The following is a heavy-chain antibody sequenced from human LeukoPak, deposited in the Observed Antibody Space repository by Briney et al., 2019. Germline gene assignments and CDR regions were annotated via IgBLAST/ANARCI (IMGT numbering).Heavy chain of an antibody. V-gene: IGHV1-18*01. Sequence: GASVNVSCKASGYTFTSYGISWVRQAPGQGLEWMGWISAYNGNTNYAQKLQGRVTMTTDTSTSTAYMELRSLRSDDTAVYYCARPAYYDFWSGYYPQGYYYYGMDVWGQGTTVTVSS. CDR3: ARPAYYDFWSGYYPQGYYYYGMDV. CDR1: GYTFTSYG. CDR2: ISAYNGNT. J-gene: IGHJ6*02. D-gene: IGHD3-3*01.